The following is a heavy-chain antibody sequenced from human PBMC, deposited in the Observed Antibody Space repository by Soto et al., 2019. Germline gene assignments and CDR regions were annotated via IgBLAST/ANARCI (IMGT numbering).Heavy chain of an antibody. V-gene: IGHV3-53*01. CDR2: IYSGGST. CDR1: GFTVSSNY. Sequence: HPGGSLRLSCAASGFTVSSNYMSWVRQAPGKGLEWVSVIYSGGSTYYADSVKGRFTISRDDYKNTLYLHMNSLRAEDTAGYYCARGARIVAIVGNDGRDVWGQGTTPTGS. J-gene: IGHJ6*02. CDR3: ARGARIVAIVGNDGRDV. D-gene: IGHD3-3*01.